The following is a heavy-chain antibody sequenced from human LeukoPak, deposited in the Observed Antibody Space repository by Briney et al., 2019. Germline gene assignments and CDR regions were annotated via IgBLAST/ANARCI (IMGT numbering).Heavy chain of an antibody. J-gene: IGHJ5*02. CDR3: ARDGMPILGYCSGDSCYGWFDP. Sequence: SETLSLTYTVSGGSISSYYWSWIRQPPGKGLEWIGYIYYSGSTNYNPSLKSRVTISVDTSKNQFSLKLSSVTAADTAVYYCARDGMPILGYCSGDSCYGWFDPWGQGTLVTVSS. CDR1: GGSISSYY. D-gene: IGHD2-15*01. V-gene: IGHV4-59*12. CDR2: IYYSGST.